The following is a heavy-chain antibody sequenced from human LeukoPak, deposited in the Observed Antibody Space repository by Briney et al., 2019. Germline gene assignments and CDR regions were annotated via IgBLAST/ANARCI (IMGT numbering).Heavy chain of an antibody. V-gene: IGHV3-48*03. CDR3: ARRGYYYEDGYYMDV. CDR1: GFTFSSYE. J-gene: IGHJ6*03. D-gene: IGHD3-22*01. Sequence: PGGSLRLSCAASGFTFSSYEMNWVRQAPGKGLEWISYISSSGSTIFYADSVKGRFTISRDNAKNSLYLQMNSLRAENTALYHCARRGYYYEDGYYMDVWGKGTTVTISS. CDR2: ISSSGSTI.